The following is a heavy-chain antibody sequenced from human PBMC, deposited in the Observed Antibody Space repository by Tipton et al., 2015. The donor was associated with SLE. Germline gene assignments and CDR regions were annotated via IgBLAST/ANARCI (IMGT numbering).Heavy chain of an antibody. CDR2: ISDSGSI. V-gene: IGHV4-59*01. CDR3: ARTLGAIAHTVYDAFDI. CDR1: GGSITSCY. J-gene: IGHJ3*02. Sequence: TLSLTCAVSGGSITSCYWSWIRQSPGKGLEWIAYISDSGSITYNPSLKSRVTMSVDMSKNQFSLRLTSVTAADTSVYYCARTLGAIAHTVYDAFDIWGQGKIVTVSS. D-gene: IGHD1-26*01.